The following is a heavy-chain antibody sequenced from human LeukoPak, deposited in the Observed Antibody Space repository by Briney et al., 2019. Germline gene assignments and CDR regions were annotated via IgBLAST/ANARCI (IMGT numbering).Heavy chain of an antibody. CDR2: ITTGYSNI. Sequence: GGSLRLSCAASGFIFSSYSMTWVRQAPGKGLEWVSSITTGYSNIYYADSVKGRFTISRDNSKNTLYLQMNSLRAEDTAVYYCAKDGGFLEWLSPFDYWGQGTLVTVSS. CDR1: GFIFSSYS. CDR3: AKDGGFLEWLSPFDY. V-gene: IGHV3-21*01. D-gene: IGHD3-3*01. J-gene: IGHJ4*02.